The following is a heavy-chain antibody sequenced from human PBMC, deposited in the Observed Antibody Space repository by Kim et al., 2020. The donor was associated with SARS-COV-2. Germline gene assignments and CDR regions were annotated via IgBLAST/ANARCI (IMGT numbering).Heavy chain of an antibody. V-gene: IGHV4-4*07. CDR3: AREMLHNWFDP. CDR2: ST. Sequence: STHYDPALQSRVTMSVDTSKTQFSLKLSSVTAADTAVYYCAREMLHNWFDPWGQGTLVTVSS. J-gene: IGHJ5*02. D-gene: IGHD2-15*01.